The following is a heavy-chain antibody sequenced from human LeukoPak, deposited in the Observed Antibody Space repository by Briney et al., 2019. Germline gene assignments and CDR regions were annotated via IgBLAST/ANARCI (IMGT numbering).Heavy chain of an antibody. CDR2: IYHSGST. J-gene: IGHJ5*02. Sequence: SETLSLTCAVSGYSISSGYYWGWIRQPPGKGLEWIGSIYHSGSTYYNLSLKSRVTISVDTSKNQFSLKLSSVTAADTAVYYCARHKCSNTSCFLLNWFDPWGQGTLVTVSS. CDR3: ARHKCSNTSCFLLNWFDP. V-gene: IGHV4-38-2*01. D-gene: IGHD2-2*01. CDR1: GYSISSGYY.